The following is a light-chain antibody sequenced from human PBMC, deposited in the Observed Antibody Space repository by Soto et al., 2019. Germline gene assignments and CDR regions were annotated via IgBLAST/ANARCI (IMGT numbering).Light chain of an antibody. V-gene: IGKV3-20*01. CDR1: QSVSSSY. Sequence: DSVWTQYQDTLSLSPGERATLSCRASQSVSSSYLAWYQQKPGQAPRLLIYGASNRATGIPDRFSGSGSGTDFTLTISRLEPEDFAVYYCQQYGSSGTFGQGTKADIK. CDR3: QQYGSSGT. J-gene: IGKJ1*01. CDR2: GAS.